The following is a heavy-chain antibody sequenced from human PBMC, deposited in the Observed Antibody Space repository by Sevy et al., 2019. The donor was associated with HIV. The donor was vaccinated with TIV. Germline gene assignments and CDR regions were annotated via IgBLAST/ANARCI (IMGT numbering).Heavy chain of an antibody. CDR1: GYTFTSYG. V-gene: IGHV1-18*01. CDR2: ISAYNGNT. CDR3: ARGQNYYDSSGYPLDY. J-gene: IGHJ4*02. Sequence: ASVKVSCKASGYTFTSYGISWVRQAPGQGLEWMGGISAYNGNTNYAQKLQGRVTMTTDTSTSTAYMELRSLGSDDTAVYYCARGQNYYDSSGYPLDYWGQGTLVTVSS. D-gene: IGHD3-22*01.